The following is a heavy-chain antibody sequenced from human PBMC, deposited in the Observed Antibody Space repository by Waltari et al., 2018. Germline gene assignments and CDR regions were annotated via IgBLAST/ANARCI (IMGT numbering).Heavy chain of an antibody. CDR1: GFTFTNHW. CDR2: IKQDGSEK. Sequence: EVQLVESGGGLVQPGGSLRLSCSGSGFTFTNHWMSWVRRGPGKGPEWVARIKQDGSEKYYVDSMKGRFTISRDNAKNSLSLQMDSLRAEDTAVYFCARGVTTVEYWGQGTLVTVSS. CDR3: ARGVTTVEY. J-gene: IGHJ4*02. D-gene: IGHD2-21*02. V-gene: IGHV3-7*04.